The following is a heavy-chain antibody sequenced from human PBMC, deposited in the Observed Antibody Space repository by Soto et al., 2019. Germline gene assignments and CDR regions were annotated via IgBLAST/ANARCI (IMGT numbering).Heavy chain of an antibody. CDR2: IVVGSGNT. CDR3: AADDPATYYYDSSGYSPHYYYGMDV. Sequence: SVKVSCKASGFTFTSSAMQWVRQARGQRLEWIGWIVVGSGNTNYAQKFQERVTITRDMSTSTAYMELSSLRSEDTAVYYCAADDPATYYYDSSGYSPHYYYGMDVWGQGTTVTVSS. CDR1: GFTFTSSA. V-gene: IGHV1-58*02. J-gene: IGHJ6*02. D-gene: IGHD3-22*01.